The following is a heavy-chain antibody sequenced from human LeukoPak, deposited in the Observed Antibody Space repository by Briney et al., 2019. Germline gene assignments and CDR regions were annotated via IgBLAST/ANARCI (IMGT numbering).Heavy chain of an antibody. CDR2: IKQDGSEK. J-gene: IGHJ4*02. CDR3: ARDFFGSARFYRSDPFDY. Sequence: GGSLRLSCEASGFTFSNYWMSWVRQAPGKGLEWVANIKQDGSEKYYVDSVEGRFTISRDNAKNSLYLQMNRLRAEDTAVYYCARDFFGSARFYRSDPFDYWGQGTLVSVSS. CDR1: GFTFSNYW. V-gene: IGHV3-7*01. D-gene: IGHD3-10*01.